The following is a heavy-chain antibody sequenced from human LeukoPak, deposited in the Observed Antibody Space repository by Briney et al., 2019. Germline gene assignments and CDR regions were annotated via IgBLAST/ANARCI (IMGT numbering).Heavy chain of an antibody. Sequence: PSETLSLTCTVSGGSISTYYWNWIRQPPGKGLEWIGYIYHSGSTNYNPSLQSRVTISVDTSKNQFSLKLSSVTAADTAVYYCAAYGGPLGGIFDYWGQGTLVTVSS. D-gene: IGHD4-23*01. CDR2: IYHSGST. V-gene: IGHV4-59*01. CDR3: AAYGGPLGGIFDY. CDR1: GGSISTYY. J-gene: IGHJ4*02.